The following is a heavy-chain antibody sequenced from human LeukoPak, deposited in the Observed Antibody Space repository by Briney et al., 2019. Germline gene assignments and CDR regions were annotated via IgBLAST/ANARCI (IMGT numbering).Heavy chain of an antibody. J-gene: IGHJ4*02. CDR3: ARGGYFDY. CDR1: GFTFSTYT. Sequence: GGSLRLSCAASGFTFSTYTINWVRQAPGKGLEWVSSISSGSGYTYYADSVKGRFTISRDNAKNSLYLQVNNLRAEDTAVYYCARGGYFDYWGQGTLVTVSS. V-gene: IGHV3-21*01. CDR2: ISSGSGYT.